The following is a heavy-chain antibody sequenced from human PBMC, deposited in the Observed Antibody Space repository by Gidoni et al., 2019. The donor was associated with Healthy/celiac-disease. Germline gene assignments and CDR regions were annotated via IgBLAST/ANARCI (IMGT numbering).Heavy chain of an antibody. CDR2: ISAYNGNT. CDR3: ASRGITAPGVRRSHKGPFDI. V-gene: IGHV1-18*01. CDR1: GYTFTSYG. D-gene: IGHD3-16*01. Sequence: QVQLVQSGAEVKKPGASVKVSCKASGYTFTSYGISWVRQAPGQGLEWMGGISAYNGNTNYAQKLQGRVTMTTDTSTSTAYMELRSLRSDDTAVYYCASRGITAPGVRRSHKGPFDIWGQGTMVTVSS. J-gene: IGHJ3*02.